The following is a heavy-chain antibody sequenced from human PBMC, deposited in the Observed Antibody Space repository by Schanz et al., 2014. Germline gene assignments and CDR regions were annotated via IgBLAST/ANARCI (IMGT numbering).Heavy chain of an antibody. D-gene: IGHD4-17*01. CDR1: GYTFTSHG. V-gene: IGHV1-69*10. Sequence: QVQLVQSGAEVKKPGASVKVSCKASGYTFTSHGISWVRQAPGQGLEWMGWIISILGIPNYAQKFQGRVTITADRSTSTAYMELSSLRSEDTAVYYCARGYGDSPTDFWGQGTLVTVSS. CDR2: IISILGIP. CDR3: ARGYGDSPTDF. J-gene: IGHJ4*02.